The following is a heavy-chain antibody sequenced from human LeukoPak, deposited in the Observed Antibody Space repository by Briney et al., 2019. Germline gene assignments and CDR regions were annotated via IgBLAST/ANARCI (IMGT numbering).Heavy chain of an antibody. V-gene: IGHV4-59*08. CDR2: IYYSGST. J-gene: IGHJ6*02. D-gene: IGHD2-21*02. CDR1: GGSISSYY. Sequence: SETLSLTCTVSGGSISSYYWSWIRQPPGKGLEWIGYIYYSGSTNYNPSLKSRVTISVDTSKNQFSLKLSSVTAADTAVYYCARHDFRSYDYYGMDVWGQGTTVTVSS. CDR3: ARHDFRSYDYYGMDV.